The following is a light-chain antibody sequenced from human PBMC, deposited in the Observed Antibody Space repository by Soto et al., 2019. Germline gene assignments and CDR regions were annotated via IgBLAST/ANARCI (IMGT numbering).Light chain of an antibody. V-gene: IGLV2-23*01. CDR2: EGN. Sequence: QSALTQPASVSGSPGQSITISCTGSSSDVGNFYLVSWYQQHPGRAPKLIIYEGNKRPSGLSPRFSVSGSGNTASLTISGLQVQDEADYDCCSHLGGGCLAVVFGGGTKLTVL. CDR3: CSHLGGGCLAVV. CDR1: SSDVGNFYL. J-gene: IGLJ2*01.